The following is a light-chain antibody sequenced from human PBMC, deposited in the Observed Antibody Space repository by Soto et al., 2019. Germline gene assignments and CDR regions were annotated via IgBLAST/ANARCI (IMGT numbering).Light chain of an antibody. J-gene: IGKJ5*01. CDR2: WAS. V-gene: IGKV4-1*01. CDR3: QQYYSTPIT. CDR1: QSVLYSSNNKNY. Sequence: ILMTQSPYSLSVSLGERATINCKSSQSVLYSSNNKNYLAWYQQKPGQPPKLLIYWASTRESGVPDRFSGSGSGTDFTLTISSLQAEDVAVYYCQQYYSTPITFGQGTRLEIK.